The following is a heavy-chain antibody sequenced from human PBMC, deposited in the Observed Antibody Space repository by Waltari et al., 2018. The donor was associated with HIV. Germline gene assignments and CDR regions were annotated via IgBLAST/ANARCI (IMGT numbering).Heavy chain of an antibody. CDR2: IDGGASDA. CDR1: GYSFTNSW. Sequence: VQLVQSGADVKKPGESLKISCRGSGYSFTNSWIGWVRQLPGKGLEWMGIIDGGASDATYGPSFQGQGTISADKSTSTAYLQWSSLKASDTAMYYCARLAWGTAVDRGNYYHGMDVWGQGTTVTVSS. D-gene: IGHD3-16*01. J-gene: IGHJ6*02. V-gene: IGHV5-51*01. CDR3: ARLAWGTAVDRGNYYHGMDV.